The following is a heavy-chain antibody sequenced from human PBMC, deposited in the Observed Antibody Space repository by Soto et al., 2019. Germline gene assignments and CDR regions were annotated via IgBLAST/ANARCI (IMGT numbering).Heavy chain of an antibody. J-gene: IGHJ6*02. CDR2: MNPKTANT. Sequence: QLQLVQSGAEVKKPGASVKVSCKASGYTFTFFDINWVRQAPGQGLEWMGWMNPKTANTGYAQKFQGRVTMTRDTSINTAYLELTSLRPEDTAVYYCARATGYCSGGNCYYYGLDVWGQGTTVTVSS. CDR3: ARATGYCSGGNCYYYGLDV. CDR1: GYTFTFFD. V-gene: IGHV1-8*01. D-gene: IGHD2-15*01.